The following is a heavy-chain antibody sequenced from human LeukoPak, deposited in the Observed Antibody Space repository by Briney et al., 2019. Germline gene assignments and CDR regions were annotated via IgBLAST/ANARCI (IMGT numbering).Heavy chain of an antibody. D-gene: IGHD6-6*01. CDR2: ISASGGST. J-gene: IGHJ6*03. CDR1: GFTFSSYA. CDR3: AKAYSSSDYYYMDV. Sequence: GGSLRLCCETAGFTFSSYAMSWGRQTPGKGPECSSAISASGGSTYYADSMKGRFTICRDNSKNTLYLQMNSLRAEDTAVYYCAKAYSSSDYYYMDVWGKGTTVTVSS. V-gene: IGHV3-23*01.